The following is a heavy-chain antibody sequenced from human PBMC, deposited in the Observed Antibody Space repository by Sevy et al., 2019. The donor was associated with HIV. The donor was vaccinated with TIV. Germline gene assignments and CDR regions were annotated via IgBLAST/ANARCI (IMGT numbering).Heavy chain of an antibody. V-gene: IGHV4-59*08. CDR3: ARHSRFCSSTSCYTTFDY. D-gene: IGHD2-2*02. CDR1: GGSISSYY. J-gene: IGHJ4*02. Sequence: SETLSLTCTVSGGSISSYYWSWIRQPPGKGLEWIGYIYYSGSTNCNPSLKSQVTISVDTSKNQFSLKLSSVTAADTAVYYCARHSRFCSSTSCYTTFDYWGQGTLVTVSS. CDR2: IYYSGST.